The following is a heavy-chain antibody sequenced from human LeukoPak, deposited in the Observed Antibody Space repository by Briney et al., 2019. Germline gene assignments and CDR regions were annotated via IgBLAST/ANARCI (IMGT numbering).Heavy chain of an antibody. CDR1: GYSISSGYY. Sequence: SETLSLTCAVSGYSISSGYYWGWVRQPPGKGLEWIGSIYHSGSTYYNPSLKSRVTISVDTSKNQFSLKLSSVTAADTAVYYCARRRVEMATFDYWGQGTLVTVSS. CDR2: IYHSGST. D-gene: IGHD5-24*01. V-gene: IGHV4-38-2*01. J-gene: IGHJ4*02. CDR3: ARRRVEMATFDY.